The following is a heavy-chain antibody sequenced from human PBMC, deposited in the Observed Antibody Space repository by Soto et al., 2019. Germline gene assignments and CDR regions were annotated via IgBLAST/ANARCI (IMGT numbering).Heavy chain of an antibody. CDR3: AKDRAGYSSGWCYFDY. J-gene: IGHJ4*02. CDR2: ISYDGSNK. Sequence: QVQLVESGGGVVQHGRTLRLSCAASGFTFSSYGMHWVRQAPGKGLEWVAVISYDGSNKYYADSVKVHITISRDNSKDTLYLLMSSQTAEDTAVYYCAKDRAGYSSGWCYFDYRGQGALVTVSS. CDR1: GFTFSSYG. V-gene: IGHV3-30*18. D-gene: IGHD6-19*01.